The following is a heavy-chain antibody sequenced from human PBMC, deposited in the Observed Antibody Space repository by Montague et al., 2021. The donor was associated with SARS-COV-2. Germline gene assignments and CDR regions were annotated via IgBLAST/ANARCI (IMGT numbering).Heavy chain of an antibody. CDR1: GFTFSSYA. V-gene: IGHV3-30*04. D-gene: IGHD3-22*01. J-gene: IGHJ3*02. CDR2: ISYDGSNK. CDR3: AREWVSYYDRSSYGAAFDI. Sequence: SLRLSCAASGFTFSSYAMHWVRQAPGKGLEWVAVISYDGSNKYYADSVKGRFTISRDNSKNTLYLQMNSLRAEDTAVYYCAREWVSYYDRSSYGAAFDIWGQGTMVTVSS.